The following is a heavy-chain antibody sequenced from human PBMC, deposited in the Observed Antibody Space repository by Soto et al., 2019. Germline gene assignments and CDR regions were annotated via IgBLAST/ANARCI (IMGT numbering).Heavy chain of an antibody. Sequence: GGSLRLSCAASGFTFSSYWMSWVRQAPGKGLEWVANIKQDGSEKYYVDSVKGRFTISRDNAKNSLYLQMNSLRAEDTAVYYCTNSLIAVAGNDYYYMDVWGKGTTVTVSS. CDR1: GFTFSSYW. J-gene: IGHJ6*03. D-gene: IGHD6-19*01. CDR2: IKQDGSEK. V-gene: IGHV3-7*01. CDR3: TNSLIAVAGNDYYYMDV.